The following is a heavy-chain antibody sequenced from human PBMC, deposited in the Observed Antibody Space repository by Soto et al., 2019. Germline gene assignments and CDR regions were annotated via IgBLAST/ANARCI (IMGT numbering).Heavy chain of an antibody. CDR3: ARAEGSSSFLFDY. Sequence: SETPSLTFTVSGGSISSDDWSWIRQPPGKGLEWIGYIYYSGSTNYNPSLKSRVTISVDTSKNQFSLKLSSVTAADTAVYYCARAEGSSSFLFDYWGQGTLVTVSS. CDR1: GGSISSDD. J-gene: IGHJ4*02. CDR2: IYYSGST. V-gene: IGHV4-59*01. D-gene: IGHD6-6*01.